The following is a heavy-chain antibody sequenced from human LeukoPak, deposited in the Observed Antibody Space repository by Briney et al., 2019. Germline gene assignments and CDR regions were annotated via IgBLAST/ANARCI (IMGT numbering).Heavy chain of an antibody. D-gene: IGHD4-17*01. CDR3: ATMEDHDYGDYDFSY. CDR2: VDPEDGET. J-gene: IGHJ4*02. CDR1: GYTFTDYY. Sequence: ASVKISCKVSGYTFTDYYMHWVQQAPGKGLEWMGLVDPEDGETIYAEKFQGRVTITADTSTDTAYMELGSLRSEDTAVYYCATMEDHDYGDYDFSYWGQGTLVIVSS. V-gene: IGHV1-69-2*01.